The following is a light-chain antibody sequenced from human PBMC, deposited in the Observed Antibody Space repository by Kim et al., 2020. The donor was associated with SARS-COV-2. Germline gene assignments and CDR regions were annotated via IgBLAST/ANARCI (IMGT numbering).Light chain of an antibody. CDR1: QGISNF. Sequence: DIQMTQSPSSLSASVGDRVTITCRASQGISNFLAWYQHKAGKVPKLLIYASTVLQSGVPSRFSGSGSGTDFTLTISSLQPEDVATYYCQKYKIAPWTFGQGTKVDIK. CDR2: AST. CDR3: QKYKIAPWT. V-gene: IGKV1-27*01. J-gene: IGKJ1*01.